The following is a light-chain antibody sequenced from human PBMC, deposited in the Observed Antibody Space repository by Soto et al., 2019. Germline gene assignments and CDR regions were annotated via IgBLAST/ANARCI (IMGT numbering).Light chain of an antibody. CDR3: SSYTSSRSYV. Sequence: QSALTQPASVSGSPGQSITIFCTGTSANVGTYNLVSWYQQHPGKAPKLIIYDGSKRPSGVSTRFSGSKSGNTASLTISGLQAEDEADYYCSSYTSSRSYVFGTGTKLTVL. CDR2: DGS. J-gene: IGLJ1*01. CDR1: SANVGTYNL. V-gene: IGLV2-14*02.